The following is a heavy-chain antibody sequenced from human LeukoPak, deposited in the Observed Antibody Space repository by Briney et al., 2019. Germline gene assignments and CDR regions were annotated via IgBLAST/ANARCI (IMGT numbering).Heavy chain of an antibody. CDR2: LSSSGSAF. CDR1: GFTFRSYE. D-gene: IGHD4-17*01. Sequence: GGSLRLSCEDSGFTFRSYEMNWVRQAPGKGLEWIAYLSSSGSAFSYADSVKDGFTISRDNSKNTVYLQMKRVTVEDTAVYYCAGTRLTSDYFDYWGQGAQVTVSS. V-gene: IGHV3-48*03. CDR3: AGTRLTSDYFDY. J-gene: IGHJ4*02.